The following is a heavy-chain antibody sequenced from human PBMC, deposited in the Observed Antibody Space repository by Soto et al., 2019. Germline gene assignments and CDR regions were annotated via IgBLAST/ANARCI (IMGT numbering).Heavy chain of an antibody. CDR2: IYHSGTT. Sequence: QVQLQESGPGLVKPSGTLSLTCAVSGGSISTNWRSWVRQPPGKGLEWIGEIYHSGTTNYNPSLRSRVTISIDKSKNQLSLDPTSVTAADTAVYYCARHISVPRTRGFDYWGQGTLVTVSS. V-gene: IGHV4-4*02. D-gene: IGHD2-21*01. CDR1: GGSISTNW. J-gene: IGHJ4*02. CDR3: ARHISVPRTRGFDY.